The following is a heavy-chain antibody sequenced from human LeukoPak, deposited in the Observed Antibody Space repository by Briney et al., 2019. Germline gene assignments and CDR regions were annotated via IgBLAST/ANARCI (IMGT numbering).Heavy chain of an antibody. V-gene: IGHV3-23*01. Sequence: PGGSLRLSCAASGFTFSSYAMSWVRQAPGKGLEWVSAISGSGVSTYYADSVKGRFTISRDNSKNTLYLQMNNLRAEDTAAYYCAKDQDSSGSIDLYYFDYWGQGTLVTVSS. D-gene: IGHD3-22*01. CDR2: ISGSGVST. J-gene: IGHJ4*02. CDR3: AKDQDSSGSIDLYYFDY. CDR1: GFTFSSYA.